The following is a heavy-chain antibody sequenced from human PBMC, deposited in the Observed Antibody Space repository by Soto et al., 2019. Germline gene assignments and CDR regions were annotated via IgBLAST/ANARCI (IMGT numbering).Heavy chain of an antibody. CDR1: GVTLRNYA. Sequence: QEQLVQSGAEVKKPGSSVKVSCRASGVTLRNYAISWVRQAPGLGLEWMGGTIPSFGTAVYAQKFQGRVTITADESTSTSYMELSSLRSEDTAVYYCARDAVAGSWFFDFWGQGTQVSVSS. J-gene: IGHJ4*02. CDR3: ARDAVAGSWFFDF. V-gene: IGHV1-69*01. CDR2: TIPSFGTA. D-gene: IGHD6-19*01.